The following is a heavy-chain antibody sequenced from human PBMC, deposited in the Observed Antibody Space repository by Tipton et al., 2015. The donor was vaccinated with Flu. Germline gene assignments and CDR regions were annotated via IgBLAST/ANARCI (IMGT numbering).Heavy chain of an antibody. CDR2: ISSSSNYK. J-gene: IGHJ5*02. D-gene: IGHD2/OR15-2a*01. CDR3: TRGPRSCNEVRCHKGWFGP. Sequence: SLRLSCAASGFTFSTYGMVWVRQAPGRGLEWVSFISSSSNYKYYADSMRGRFTISRDNAGNSLYLQLNSLRVEDTAVYYCTRGPRSCNEVRCHKGWFGPWGQGTLVTVSS. CDR1: GFTFSTYG. V-gene: IGHV3-21*01.